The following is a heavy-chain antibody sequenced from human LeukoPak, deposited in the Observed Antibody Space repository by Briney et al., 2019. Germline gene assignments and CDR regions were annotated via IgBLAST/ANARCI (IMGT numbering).Heavy chain of an antibody. CDR2: IYPYDSYT. CDR3: AVGRGGQQLGDY. J-gene: IGHJ4*02. CDR1: EYSFPNYC. Sequence: GESLKISCKHSEYSFPNYCIGWVRQMPGKGLEWTGSIYPYDSYTRYSPSFQGQVTISADKSISNAYLQWSSLKASDTAMYYCAVGRGGQQLGDYWGQGRLVTV. V-gene: IGHV5-51*01. D-gene: IGHD6-13*01.